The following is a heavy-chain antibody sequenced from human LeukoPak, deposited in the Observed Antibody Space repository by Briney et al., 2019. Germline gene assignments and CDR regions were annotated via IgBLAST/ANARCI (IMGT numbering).Heavy chain of an antibody. Sequence: PSETLSLTCTVSGGSISSNYWSWIRQPPGKGLEWIGYIYYSGSTNYNPSLKSRVTISVDTSKNQFSLKLSSVTAADTAVYYCARDREAHYGFDPWGQGTLVTVSS. V-gene: IGHV4-59*12. D-gene: IGHD4-17*01. CDR3: ARDREAHYGFDP. CDR1: GGSISSNY. CDR2: IYYSGST. J-gene: IGHJ5*02.